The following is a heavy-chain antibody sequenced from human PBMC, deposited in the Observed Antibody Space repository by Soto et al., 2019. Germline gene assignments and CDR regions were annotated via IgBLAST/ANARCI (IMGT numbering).Heavy chain of an antibody. D-gene: IGHD3-16*01. J-gene: IGHJ4*02. Sequence: SETLSLTCAVYGESFSNHYWTWIRQSPGKGLEWVGEINYSGSTRYNWSLGSRVTISVDTSKNQFSLMVTSVTAEDTAVYYCARGGRGGFDYWGQGALVTVSS. CDR3: ARGGRGGFDY. CDR1: GESFSNHY. CDR2: INYSGST. V-gene: IGHV4-34*01.